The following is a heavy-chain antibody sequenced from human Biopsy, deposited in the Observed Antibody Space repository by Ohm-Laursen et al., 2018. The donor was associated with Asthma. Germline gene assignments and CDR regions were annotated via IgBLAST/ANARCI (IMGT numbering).Heavy chain of an antibody. J-gene: IGHJ4*02. V-gene: IGHV3-9*01. CDR1: GFTFDDYG. Sequence: SLRLSCAASGFTFDDYGMHWVRQAPGKGLEWVSGISWNSGSIGYADSVKGRFTISRDNAKNSLYLQMNSLRAEDTALYYCAKDSSGYYLNYFDYWGQGTLVTVSS. CDR2: ISWNSGSI. D-gene: IGHD3-22*01. CDR3: AKDSSGYYLNYFDY.